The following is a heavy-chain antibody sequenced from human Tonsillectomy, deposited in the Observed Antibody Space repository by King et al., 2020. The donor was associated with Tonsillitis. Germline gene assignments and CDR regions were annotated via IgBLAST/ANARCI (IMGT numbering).Heavy chain of an antibody. CDR1: GYTFTRYY. CDR3: AREDSYDILTGYMKNNWFDP. J-gene: IGHJ5*02. D-gene: IGHD3-9*01. Sequence: QLVQSGAEVKKPGASVKVSCKASGYTFTRYYVHWMRQAPGQGLEWMGIINPSGGPTTYAQRFQGRVTMTRDTSTSTVYMELSSLRSEDTAVYYCAREDSYDILTGYMKNNWFDPWGQGTQVTVSS. V-gene: IGHV1-46*01. CDR2: INPSGGPT.